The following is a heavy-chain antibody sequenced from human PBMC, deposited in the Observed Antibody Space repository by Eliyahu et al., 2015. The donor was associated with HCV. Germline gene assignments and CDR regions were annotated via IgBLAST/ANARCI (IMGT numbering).Heavy chain of an antibody. D-gene: IGHD3-3*01. CDR2: IYYSGST. J-gene: IGHJ4*02. CDR3: ARDNKGGTIFGVVIGIDY. V-gene: IGHV4-39*07. CDR1: GGSISSXXYY. Sequence: QLQLQESGPGLVKPSETLSLTCTVSGGSISSXXYYWGWIRQPPGKGLEWXGSIYYSGSTYYNPSLKSRVTXSVDTPKNQFSLKLSSVTAADTAVYYCARDNKGGTIFGVVIGIDYWGQGTLVTVSS.